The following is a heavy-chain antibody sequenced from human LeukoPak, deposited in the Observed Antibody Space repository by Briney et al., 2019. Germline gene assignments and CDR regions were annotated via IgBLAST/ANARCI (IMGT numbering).Heavy chain of an antibody. CDR3: VRLDNWGYYFDY. V-gene: IGHV4-59*01. CDR1: SDSISSYY. D-gene: IGHD7-27*01. CDR2: INYSGST. Sequence: PSETLSLTCAVSSDSISSYYWSWVRQPPGKGLEWIGYINYSGSTKYNPSLKSRVTISVDTSKNQFSLKLSSVTAADTAVYYCVRLDNWGYYFDYWGQGTLVTVSS. J-gene: IGHJ4*02.